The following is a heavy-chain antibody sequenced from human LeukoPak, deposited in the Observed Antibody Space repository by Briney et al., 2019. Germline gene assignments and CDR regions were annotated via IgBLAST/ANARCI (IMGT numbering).Heavy chain of an antibody. Sequence: ASVEVSCKASGYTFTSYYMHWVRQAPGQGLEWMGIINPSGGSTSYAQKFQGRVTMTRDTSTSTVYMELSSLRPEDTAVYYCARASGSYYAEGNWFDPWGKGTLVTVSS. D-gene: IGHD1-26*01. J-gene: IGHJ5*02. CDR2: INPSGGST. V-gene: IGHV1-46*01. CDR1: GYTFTSYY. CDR3: ARASGSYYAEGNWFDP.